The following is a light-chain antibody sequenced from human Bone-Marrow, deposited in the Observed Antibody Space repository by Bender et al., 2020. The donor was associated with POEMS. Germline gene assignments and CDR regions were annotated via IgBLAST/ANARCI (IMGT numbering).Light chain of an antibody. CDR3: QTWTTGIHL. CDR2: LTSDGTY. V-gene: IGLV4-69*01. Sequence: QLVLTQSPSASASLGASVKLTCTLSSGHSSYAITWLQQQPEKGPRYLMKLTSDGTYTKGDGIPDRFSGSSSGPERYLTISTVQSEDEADYYCQTWTTGIHLFGGGTKLTVL. CDR1: SGHSSYA. J-gene: IGLJ3*02.